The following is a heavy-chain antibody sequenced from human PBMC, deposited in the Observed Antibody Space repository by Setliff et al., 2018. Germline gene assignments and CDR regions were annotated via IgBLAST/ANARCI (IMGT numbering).Heavy chain of an antibody. CDR2: IYHGGSA. V-gene: IGHV4-30-4*08. Sequence: PSETLSLTCTVSGDSISSGDYFWSWIRQPPGKGLEWIAYIYHGGSAYYNPSLKSRVTMSVDTSENQFSLHLTSVTAADTAVYYCAREVGTSTSSDAFDVWGQGMMVTVSS. D-gene: IGHD1-26*01. CDR1: GDSISSGDYF. J-gene: IGHJ3*01. CDR3: AREVGTSTSSDAFDV.